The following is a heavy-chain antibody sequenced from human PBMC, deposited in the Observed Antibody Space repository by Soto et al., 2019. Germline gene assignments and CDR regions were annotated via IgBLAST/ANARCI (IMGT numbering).Heavy chain of an antibody. V-gene: IGHV4-31*03. J-gene: IGHJ4*02. Sequence: SETLSLTCTVSGGSISSGGYYWSWIRQRPGKGLEWIGYIYYSGSTYYNPSLKSRVTISADTSKNQFTLNLSSVTAADTAMYYCAREQGDAVFGVLIGLTVDYWGQGTQVTV. CDR3: AREQGDAVFGVLIGLTVDY. D-gene: IGHD3-3*01. CDR2: IYYSGST. CDR1: GGSISSGGYY.